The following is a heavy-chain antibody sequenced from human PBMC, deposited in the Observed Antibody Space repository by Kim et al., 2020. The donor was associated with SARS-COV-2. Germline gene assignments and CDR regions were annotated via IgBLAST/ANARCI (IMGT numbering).Heavy chain of an antibody. CDR3: ARARRAQYYYYYMDV. CDR2: ISAYNGNT. Sequence: ASVKVSCKASGYTFTSYGISWVRQAPGQGLEWMGWISAYNGNTNYAQKLQGRVTMTTDTSTSTAYMELRSLRSDDTAVYYCARARRAQYYYYYMDVWGKGTTVTVSS. J-gene: IGHJ6*03. V-gene: IGHV1-18*01. CDR1: GYTFTSYG.